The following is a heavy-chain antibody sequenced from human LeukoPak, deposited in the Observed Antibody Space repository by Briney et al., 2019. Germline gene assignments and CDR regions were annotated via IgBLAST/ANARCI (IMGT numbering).Heavy chain of an antibody. CDR1: GGTFSSYA. D-gene: IGHD7-27*01. Sequence: GASVKVSCKASGGTFSSYAISWVRQATGQGLEWMGWMNPNSGNTGYAQKFQGRVSLTRDTSISTAYMELSSLRSEDTAVYYCAKNTALTGEFDSWGQGTLVTVSS. CDR3: AKNTALTGEFDS. V-gene: IGHV1-8*03. CDR2: MNPNSGNT. J-gene: IGHJ4*02.